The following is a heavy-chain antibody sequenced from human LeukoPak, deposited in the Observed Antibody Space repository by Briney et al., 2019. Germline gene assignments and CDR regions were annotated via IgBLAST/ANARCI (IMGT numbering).Heavy chain of an antibody. J-gene: IGHJ4*02. CDR1: GGSLSSSSYY. Sequence: PSETLSLTCTVCGGSLSSSSYYWGWIRQPPGKGLEWIGSIYYSGSTYYNPSLKSRVTISVDTSKNQFSLKLSSVTAADTAVYYCARGYSSGIDYWGQGTRVTVSS. CDR3: ARGYSSGIDY. V-gene: IGHV4-39*07. D-gene: IGHD6-19*01. CDR2: IYYSGST.